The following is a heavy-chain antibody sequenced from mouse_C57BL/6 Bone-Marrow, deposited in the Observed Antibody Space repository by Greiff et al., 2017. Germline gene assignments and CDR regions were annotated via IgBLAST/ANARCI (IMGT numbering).Heavy chain of an antibody. Sequence: EVKLVESGGGLVKPGGSLKLSCAASGFTFSSYAMSWVRQTPEKRLEWVATISAGGSYTYYPDNVKGRFTISRDNAKNNLYLQMSHLKSEDTAMYYCARDYGSSWGQGTTLTVAS. J-gene: IGHJ2*01. CDR2: ISAGGSYT. V-gene: IGHV5-4*01. CDR1: GFTFSSYA. D-gene: IGHD1-1*01. CDR3: ARDYGSS.